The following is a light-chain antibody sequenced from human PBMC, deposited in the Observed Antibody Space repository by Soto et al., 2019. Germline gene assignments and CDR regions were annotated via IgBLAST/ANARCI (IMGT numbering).Light chain of an antibody. V-gene: IGKV1-39*01. J-gene: IGKJ5*01. CDR1: RGINIY. CDR3: QQSHTSPYT. Sequence: DIQMTQSPSSLSASVGDRVTITCRASRGINIYLNWYQQKPGKAPKLVIYAASNLQSGVPSRFSGDGVGTHFTLTISSLQPDDFATYHCQQSHTSPYTFGQGTRLEIK. CDR2: AAS.